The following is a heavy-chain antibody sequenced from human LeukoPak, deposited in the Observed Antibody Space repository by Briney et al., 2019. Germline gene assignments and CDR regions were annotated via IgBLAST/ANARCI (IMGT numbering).Heavy chain of an antibody. Sequence: GGSLRLSCAASGFTFSSYAMNWVRQAPGKGLVWVSRIASDGSSTTYADSVKGRFSVSRDNAKNTLYLQMNSLRVEDTAVYYCARGRPHGNDYWGQGTLVTVSS. CDR2: IASDGSST. V-gene: IGHV3-74*01. CDR3: ARGRPHGNDY. J-gene: IGHJ4*02. CDR1: GFTFSSYA. D-gene: IGHD4-23*01.